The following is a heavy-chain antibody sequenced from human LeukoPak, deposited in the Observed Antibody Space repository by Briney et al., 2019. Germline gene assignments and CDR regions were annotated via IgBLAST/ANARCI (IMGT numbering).Heavy chain of an antibody. D-gene: IGHD5-12*01. CDR1: GFTFSSYW. V-gene: IGHV3-74*01. CDR2: INSDGSIT. CDR3: AIVVASIA. Sequence: GGSLRLSCVASGFTFSSYWMHWVRQAPGKGLVWVSRINSDGSITTYADCVKGRFTISRDNAKNTLYLQMNSLRAEDTAMYHCAIVVASIAWGQGTLVTVSS. J-gene: IGHJ4*02.